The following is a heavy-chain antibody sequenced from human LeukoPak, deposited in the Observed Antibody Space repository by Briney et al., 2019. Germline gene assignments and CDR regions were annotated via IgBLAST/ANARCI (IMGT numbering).Heavy chain of an antibody. CDR1: GFTVSSNY. V-gene: IGHV3-53*01. J-gene: IGHJ4*02. D-gene: IGHD5-24*01. CDR2: IYSGGST. Sequence: GGSLRLSCAASGFTVSSNYMSWVRQAPGKGLEWVSVIYSGGSTYYADSVKGRFTISRDNSKNTLYLQMNSLRAEDTAVYYCARVRDGYNLRGYYFDYWGQGTLVTVSS. CDR3: ARVRDGYNLRGYYFDY.